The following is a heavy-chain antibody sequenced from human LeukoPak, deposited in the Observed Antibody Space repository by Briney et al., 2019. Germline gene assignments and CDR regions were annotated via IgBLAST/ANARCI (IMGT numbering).Heavy chain of an antibody. J-gene: IGHJ5*01. CDR2: IIPILAIS. CDR1: GYTFTSYA. V-gene: IGHV1-69*04. Sequence: SVKVSCKASGYTFTSYAMHWVRQAPGQRLEWMGRIIPILAISNFAQKFQGRVTITADKSTSTAYMELSSLKSEDTAVYFCARDPSGYNSGWYWFDSWGQGTLVTVSS. D-gene: IGHD6-19*01. CDR3: ARDPSGYNSGWYWFDS.